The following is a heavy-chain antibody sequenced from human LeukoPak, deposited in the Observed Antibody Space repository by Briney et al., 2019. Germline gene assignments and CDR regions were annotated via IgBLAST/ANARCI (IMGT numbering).Heavy chain of an antibody. J-gene: IGHJ4*02. CDR2: IRSKANTYAT. V-gene: IGHV3-73*01. Sequence: GGSLRLSCAASGFIFSGSAVHWVRQASGKGLEWVGRIRSKANTYATAYAASVKGRFNISRDDSKNTAYLQMNSLKTEDTAVYYCTGLVVDYGSGSAYWGQGTLVTVSS. CDR3: TGLVVDYGSGSAY. CDR1: GFIFSGSA. D-gene: IGHD3-10*01.